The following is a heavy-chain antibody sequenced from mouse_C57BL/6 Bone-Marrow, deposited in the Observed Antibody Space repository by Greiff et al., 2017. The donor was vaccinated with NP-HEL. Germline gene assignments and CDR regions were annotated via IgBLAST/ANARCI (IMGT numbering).Heavy chain of an antibody. CDR1: GYTFTSYW. CDR2: IYPGSGST. CDR3: AREGLDDGYPYYFDY. V-gene: IGHV1-55*01. J-gene: IGHJ2*01. D-gene: IGHD2-3*01. Sequence: QVQLQQPGAELVKPGASVKMSCKASGYTFTSYWITWVKQRPGQGLEWIGDIYPGSGSTNYNEKFKSQATLTVDTSSSTAYMQHSILTSEDSAVYYCAREGLDDGYPYYFDYGGQGTTLTVSS.